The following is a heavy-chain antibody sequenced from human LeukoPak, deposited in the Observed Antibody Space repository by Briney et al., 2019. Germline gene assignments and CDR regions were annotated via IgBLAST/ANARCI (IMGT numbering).Heavy chain of an antibody. CDR2: VYQSGST. CDR1: GYSISSGYF. J-gene: IGHJ4*02. Sequence: SETLSLTCAVSGYSISSGYFWGWIRQPPGKGLEWIGNVYQSGSTYYNPSLKSRVTISVDTSKNHFSLKLSSVTTADKAVYYCARTRGGFGDPYYFDYWGQGTLVTVSS. CDR3: ARTRGGFGDPYYFDY. V-gene: IGHV4-38-2*01. D-gene: IGHD3-10*01.